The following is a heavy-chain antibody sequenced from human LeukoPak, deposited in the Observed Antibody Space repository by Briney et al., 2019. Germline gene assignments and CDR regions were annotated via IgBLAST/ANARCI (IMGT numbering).Heavy chain of an antibody. Sequence: SETLSLTCTVSGGSISSSSYYWGWIRQPPGKGLEWVGSIYYSGSTYYNPSLKSRVTISVDTSKNQFSLKLSSVTAADTAVYYCARSHYDSSGYYPPGPYYYYMDVWGKGTTVTVSS. CDR1: GGSISSSSYY. CDR3: ARSHYDSSGYYPPGPYYYYMDV. CDR2: IYYSGST. V-gene: IGHV4-39*01. D-gene: IGHD3-22*01. J-gene: IGHJ6*03.